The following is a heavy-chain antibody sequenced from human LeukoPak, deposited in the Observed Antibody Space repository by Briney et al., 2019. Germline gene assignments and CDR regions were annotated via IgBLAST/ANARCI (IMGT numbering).Heavy chain of an antibody. CDR2: IYHGGST. CDR1: GYSISSGYY. D-gene: IGHD4-17*01. Sequence: PWETLSLTCAVSGYSISSGYYWGWIRQPPGKGLEWIGNIYHGGSTYYNPSLKSRVAMSVDTSKNQFSLKLTSLTAADTAVYYCARLGTTVTYWFDPWGQGTLVTVSS. V-gene: IGHV4-38-2*01. CDR3: ARLGTTVTYWFDP. J-gene: IGHJ5*02.